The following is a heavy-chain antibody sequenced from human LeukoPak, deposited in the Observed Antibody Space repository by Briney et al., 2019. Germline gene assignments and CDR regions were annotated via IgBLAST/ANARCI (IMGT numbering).Heavy chain of an antibody. CDR1: GYSFTSFW. J-gene: IGHJ4*02. CDR3: ATYSSGMAYDYFDY. V-gene: IGHV5-51*01. Sequence: GESLKISCKGSGYSFTSFWIGWVRQMPGKGLEGMGIIYPGDSDTRYSQSFQGQVTISADKSINPAYLQWSSLKASDTAMYYCATYSSGMAYDYFDYWGQGTLVTVSS. D-gene: IGHD3-10*01. CDR2: IYPGDSDT.